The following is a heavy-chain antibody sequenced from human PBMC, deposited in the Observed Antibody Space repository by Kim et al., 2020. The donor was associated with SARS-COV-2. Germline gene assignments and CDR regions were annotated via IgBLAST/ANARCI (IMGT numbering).Heavy chain of an antibody. D-gene: IGHD2-21*02. Sequence: ASVKVSCKASGYTFTSYAMNWVRQAPGQGLEWMGWINTNTGNPTYAQGFTGRFVFSLDTSVSTAYLQISSLKAEDTAVYYCAREGLLFPSYYYYGMDVWGQGTTVTVSS. J-gene: IGHJ6*02. CDR1: GYTFTSYA. CDR2: INTNTGNP. CDR3: AREGLLFPSYYYYGMDV. V-gene: IGHV7-4-1*02.